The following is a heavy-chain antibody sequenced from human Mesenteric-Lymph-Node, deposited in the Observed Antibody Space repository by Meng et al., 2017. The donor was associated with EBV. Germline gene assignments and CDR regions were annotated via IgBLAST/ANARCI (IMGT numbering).Heavy chain of an antibody. CDR1: GDSVSSNSAA. Sequence: QVQLHLSGSGLVKASPSLSLTCXISGDSVSSNSAAWNWIRQSPSRGREWLGRTYYRSKWYNEYAVSVKSLITINPDTSKSHVSLQLSSVTPGDTAVYYCASVAVGISSFDYWGQGTLVTVSS. V-gene: IGHV6-1*01. J-gene: IGHJ4*02. CDR2: TYYRSKWYN. D-gene: IGHD1-26*01. CDR3: ASVAVGISSFDY.